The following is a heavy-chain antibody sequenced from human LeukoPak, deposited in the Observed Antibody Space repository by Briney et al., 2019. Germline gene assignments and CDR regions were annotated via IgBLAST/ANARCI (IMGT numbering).Heavy chain of an antibody. CDR1: GFTFSSYA. CDR3: ARELRERGVFDI. Sequence: GGSLRLSCAVSGFTFSSYAMSWVRQAPGKGLEWVSVISGSGGRTYYAASVKGRFSISRDNSKNTVYLQMNSLRAEDAALYYCARELRERGVFDIWGQGTMVAVSS. V-gene: IGHV3-23*01. J-gene: IGHJ3*02. CDR2: ISGSGGRT. D-gene: IGHD1-26*01.